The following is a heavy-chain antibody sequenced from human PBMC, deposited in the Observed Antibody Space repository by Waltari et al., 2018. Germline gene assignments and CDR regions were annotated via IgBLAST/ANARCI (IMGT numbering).Heavy chain of an antibody. V-gene: IGHV3-30*02. Sequence: QVQLVESGGGVVQPGGSLRLSCAASGFTFSSYGMHWVRQAPGKGLEWVAFIRYDGSNKYYADSVKGRFTISRDNSKNTLYLQMNSLRAEDTAVYYCATWGASSSFDYWGQGTLVTVSS. J-gene: IGHJ4*02. D-gene: IGHD6-6*01. CDR1: GFTFSSYG. CDR3: ATWGASSSFDY. CDR2: IRYDGSNK.